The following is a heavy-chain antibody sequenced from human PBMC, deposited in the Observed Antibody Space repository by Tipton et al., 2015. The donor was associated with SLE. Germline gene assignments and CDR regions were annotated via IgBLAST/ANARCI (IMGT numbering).Heavy chain of an antibody. J-gene: IGHJ3*02. Sequence: LRLSCAASGFTFDDYAMHWVRQAPGKGLEWVSGISWNSGSIGYADSVKGRFTISRDNAKNSLYLQMNSLRAEDTALYYCARGPILKGLSAFDIWGQGTMVTVSS. CDR1: GFTFDDYA. CDR2: ISWNSGSI. CDR3: ARGPILKGLSAFDI. V-gene: IGHV3-9*01. D-gene: IGHD3-16*01.